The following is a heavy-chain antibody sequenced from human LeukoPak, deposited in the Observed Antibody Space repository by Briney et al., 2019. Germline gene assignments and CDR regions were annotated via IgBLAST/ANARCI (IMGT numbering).Heavy chain of an antibody. V-gene: IGHV4-61*02. J-gene: IGHJ6*03. CDR3: ARDRGAARTYYYYYMDV. CDR2: IYTSGST. CDR1: GGSISSGSYY. Sequence: SQTLSLTCTVSGGSISSGSYYWSWIRQPAGKGLEWIGRIYTSGSTNYNPSLKSRVTISVDTSKNQFSLKLSSVTAADTAVYYCARDRGAARTYYYYYMDVWGKGTTVTVSS. D-gene: IGHD6-6*01.